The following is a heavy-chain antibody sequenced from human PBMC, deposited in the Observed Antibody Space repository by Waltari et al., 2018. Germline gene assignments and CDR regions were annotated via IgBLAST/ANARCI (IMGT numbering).Heavy chain of an antibody. J-gene: IGHJ6*02. CDR1: GYSISSGYY. V-gene: IGHV4-38-2*01. Sequence: QVQLQESGPGLVKPSETLSLTCAVSGYSISSGYYWGWIRQPPGKGLEWIGTIYHSGSTYNNPSLKRRGTISVDTSKNQFSLKLSSVTAADTAVYYCARVPMVRGVLAFMDVWGQGTTVTVSS. D-gene: IGHD3-10*01. CDR3: ARVPMVRGVLAFMDV. CDR2: IYHSGST.